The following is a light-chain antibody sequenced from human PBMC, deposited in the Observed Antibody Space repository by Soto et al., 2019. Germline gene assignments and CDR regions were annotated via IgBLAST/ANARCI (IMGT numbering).Light chain of an antibody. J-gene: IGLJ1*01. CDR3: SAYAGSPYLYV. CDR2: EVS. V-gene: IGLV2-8*01. CDR1: SFDVGGYNY. Sequence: QPALTQPPSASGSSGQSVTISCTGTSFDVGGYNYVSWYQQHPGKAPQVLMYEVSKRPSGVPDRFSGSKSGNTASLTVSGLQAEDEADYYRSAYAGSPYLYVFGSGTKVTVL.